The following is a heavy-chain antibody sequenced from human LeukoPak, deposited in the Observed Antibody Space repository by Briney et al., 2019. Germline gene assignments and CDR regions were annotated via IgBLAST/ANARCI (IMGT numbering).Heavy chain of an antibody. CDR3: ARGEGDYYDSSGYYCEFDY. V-gene: IGHV3-23*01. CDR1: GFTFSSYA. J-gene: IGHJ4*02. CDR2: ISGSGGNT. D-gene: IGHD3-22*01. Sequence: GGSLRLSCAASGFTFSSYAMSWVRQAPGKGLEWVSAISGSGGNTYYADSVKGRFTISRDNSKNTLYLQMNSLRAEDTAVYYCARGEGDYYDSSGYYCEFDYWGQGTLVTVSS.